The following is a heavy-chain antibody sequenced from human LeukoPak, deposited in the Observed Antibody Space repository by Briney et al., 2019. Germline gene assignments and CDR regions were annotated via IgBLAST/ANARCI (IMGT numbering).Heavy chain of an antibody. J-gene: IGHJ4*02. CDR3: ARGRYSSRSGGYYFDI. CDR1: GFTLSSDW. D-gene: IGHD2-2*01. V-gene: IGHV3-7*01. CDR2: IKKDGIEK. Sequence: GGSQRLSCVVSGFTLSSDWMSWVRQAPGKGLEWVANIKKDGIEKYYVESVKGRFTISRDNAKNSLYLQMNSLRAEDTAVYYCARGRYSSRSGGYYFDIWGQGTLVTVSS.